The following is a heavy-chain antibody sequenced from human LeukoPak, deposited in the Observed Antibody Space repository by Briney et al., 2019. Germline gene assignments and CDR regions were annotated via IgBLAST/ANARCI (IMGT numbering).Heavy chain of an antibody. CDR2: VDPGNGET. V-gene: IGHV1-24*01. CDR1: GYTLTDAS. D-gene: IGHD6-13*01. J-gene: IGHJ6*02. CDR3: GHGEQQLLRGSYYYYGMDV. Sequence: EASVKVSCKVSGYTLTDASMHWVRQAPGKGLEWMGGVDPGNGETIYAQKFQGRVTMTEDTSTDIAYMELTSLRSEDTAVYYCGHGEQQLLRGSYYYYGMDVWGQGTSVTVSS.